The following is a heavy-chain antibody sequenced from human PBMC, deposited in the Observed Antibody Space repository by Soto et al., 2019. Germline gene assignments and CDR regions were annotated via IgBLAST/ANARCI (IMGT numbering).Heavy chain of an antibody. CDR2: ISGSDGTT. CDR3: AKIVCTSNCYDY. Sequence: EVQLLESGGGLVQPGGSLRLSCAASGFTFSTYAMSWVRQAPGKVLEWVSGISGSDGTTYFADSVKGRFTISRDNSRNTLYLQMNSLRAEDTALYYCAKIVCTSNCYDYWGQGTLVTVSS. CDR1: GFTFSTYA. J-gene: IGHJ4*02. D-gene: IGHD2-8*01. V-gene: IGHV3-23*01.